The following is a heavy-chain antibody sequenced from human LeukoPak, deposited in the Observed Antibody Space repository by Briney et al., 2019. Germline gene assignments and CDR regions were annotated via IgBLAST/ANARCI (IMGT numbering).Heavy chain of an antibody. CDR3: ARVVTYCSSTSCSRGGYYYYYYMDV. D-gene: IGHD2-2*01. Sequence: ASVKVSCTASGYTFTSYYMHWVRQAPGQGLEWMGWINPNSGSTNYAQKFQGRVTMTRDTSISTAYMELSRLRSDDTAVYYCARVVTYCSSTSCSRGGYYYYYYMDVWGKGTTVTVYS. CDR2: INPNSGST. J-gene: IGHJ6*03. V-gene: IGHV1-2*02. CDR1: GYTFTSYY.